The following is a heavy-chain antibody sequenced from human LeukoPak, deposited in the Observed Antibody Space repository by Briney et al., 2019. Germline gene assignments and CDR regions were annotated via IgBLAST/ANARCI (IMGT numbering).Heavy chain of an antibody. D-gene: IGHD3-16*01. CDR1: GGSISSSDHF. V-gene: IGHV4-31*03. CDR3: ARESRLRGTDWFDP. J-gene: IGHJ5*02. Sequence: PSETLSLTCTVSGGSISSSDHFWTWIRQLPGKSLEWIGNIYYTGATSNAPSLKSRASISVDTSTNQLSLRLTSVTAADTAKYYCARESRLRGTDWFDPWGQGTLVTVSS. CDR2: IYYTGAT.